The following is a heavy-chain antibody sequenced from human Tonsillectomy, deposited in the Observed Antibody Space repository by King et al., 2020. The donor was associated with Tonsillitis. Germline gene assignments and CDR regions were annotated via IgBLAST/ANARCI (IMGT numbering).Heavy chain of an antibody. J-gene: IGHJ3*02. D-gene: IGHD3-3*01. CDR2: ISHSGST. Sequence: VQLQQWGAGLLKPSETLSLTCAVYGGSFSGYYWGWIRPPPGKGLEFIGEISHSGSTNYNPALKSRVTMSVDTSKNPLSLRLSSVTAADTAVYYCARATIYDFWSAYYHDAFDIWGQGTMVTVSS. V-gene: IGHV4-34*01. CDR1: GGSFSGYY. CDR3: ARATIYDFWSAYYHDAFDI.